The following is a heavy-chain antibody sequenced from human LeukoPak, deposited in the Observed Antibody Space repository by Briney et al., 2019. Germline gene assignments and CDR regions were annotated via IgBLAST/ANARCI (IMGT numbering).Heavy chain of an antibody. D-gene: IGHD7-27*01. CDR1: GGSISSYY. J-gene: IGHJ4*02. CDR2: IYYSGST. Sequence: PSETLSLTCTVSGGSISSYYWSWIRQPPGKGLEWIGYIYYSGSTNYNPSLKSRVTISVDTPKNQFSLKLSSVTAADTAVYYCARDSLGYFDYWGQGTLVTVSS. CDR3: ARDSLGYFDY. V-gene: IGHV4-59*01.